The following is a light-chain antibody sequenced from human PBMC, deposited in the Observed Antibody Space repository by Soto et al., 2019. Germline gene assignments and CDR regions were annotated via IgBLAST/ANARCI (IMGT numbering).Light chain of an antibody. Sequence: QSVLTQPPSVSGAPGQRVTISCTGSSSNIGAGYDVHWYQQLPGSAPKLLIYGNINRPSGVPDRFSGSKSGTSASLAITGLQAEDEADYYGQSYDSILSGSHVVFGGGTQLTVL. CDR3: QSYDSILSGSHVV. CDR2: GNI. V-gene: IGLV1-40*01. CDR1: SSNIGAGYD. J-gene: IGLJ2*01.